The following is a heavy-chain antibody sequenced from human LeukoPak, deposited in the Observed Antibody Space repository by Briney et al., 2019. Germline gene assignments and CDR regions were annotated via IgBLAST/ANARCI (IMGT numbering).Heavy chain of an antibody. CDR3: ARDDGDYYDSSGGNWFDP. D-gene: IGHD3-22*01. J-gene: IGHJ5*02. Sequence: PSETLSLNCAVYGGSFSGYYWSWIRQPAGKGLEWIGRIYTSGSTNYNPSLKSRVTMSVDTSKNQFSLKLSSVTAADTAVYYCARDDGDYYDSSGGNWFDPWGQGTLVTVSS. CDR2: IYTSGST. CDR1: GGSFSGYY. V-gene: IGHV4-4*07.